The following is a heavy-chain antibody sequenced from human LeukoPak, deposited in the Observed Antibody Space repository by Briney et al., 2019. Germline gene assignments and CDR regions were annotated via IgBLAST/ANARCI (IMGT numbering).Heavy chain of an antibody. CDR3: ARIITYYDFSCWFDP. D-gene: IGHD3-3*01. Sequence: PSETLSLTCAVSGGSISSSNWWSWVRQPPGKGLLWIGEIYHSGSTNYNPSLKSRVTISVDTSKNQFSLKLSSVTAADTAVYYCARIITYYDFSCWFDPWGQGTLVTVSS. CDR2: IYHSGST. J-gene: IGHJ5*02. CDR1: GGSISSSNW. V-gene: IGHV4-4*02.